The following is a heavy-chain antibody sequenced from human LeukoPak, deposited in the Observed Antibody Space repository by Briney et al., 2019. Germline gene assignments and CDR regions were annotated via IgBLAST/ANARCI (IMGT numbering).Heavy chain of an antibody. CDR2: INPSGGST. V-gene: IGHV1-46*01. Sequence: ASVKVSCKASGYTITSYYMHWVRQAPGQGLEWMGIINPSGGSTSYAQKFQGRVTMTRDMSTSTVYMELSSLRSEDTAVYYCARDWLGYYFDYWGQGTLVTVSS. CDR3: ARDWLGYYFDY. D-gene: IGHD5-12*01. CDR1: GYTITSYY. J-gene: IGHJ4*02.